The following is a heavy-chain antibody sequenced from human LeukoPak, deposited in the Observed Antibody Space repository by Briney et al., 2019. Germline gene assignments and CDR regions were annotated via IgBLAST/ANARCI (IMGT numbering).Heavy chain of an antibody. CDR3: AKGDYDSSGTYLGYYYYYGMDV. Sequence: GGSLRLSCAASGFTFSSYAMSWVRQAPGKGLEWVSAISGSGGSTYYADSVKGRFPISRDNSKNTLYLQMNSLGAEDTAVYYCAKGDYDSSGTYLGYYYYYGMDVWGQGTTVTVPS. D-gene: IGHD3-22*01. V-gene: IGHV3-23*01. CDR2: ISGSGGST. J-gene: IGHJ6*02. CDR1: GFTFSSYA.